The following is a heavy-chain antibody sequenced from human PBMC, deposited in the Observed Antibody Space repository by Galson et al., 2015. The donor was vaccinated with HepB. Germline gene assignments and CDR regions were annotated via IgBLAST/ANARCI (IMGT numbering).Heavy chain of an antibody. Sequence: SLRLSCAASGFTFSSYGMHWVRQAPGKGLEWVAVISYDGSNKYYADSVKGRFTISRDNSKNTLYLQMNSLRAEDTAVYYCAKQERRYFCWLTTLDFWGQGTLVTVSS. J-gene: IGHJ4*02. D-gene: IGHD3-9*01. V-gene: IGHV3-30*18. CDR1: GFTFSSYG. CDR2: ISYDGSNK. CDR3: AKQERRYFCWLTTLDF.